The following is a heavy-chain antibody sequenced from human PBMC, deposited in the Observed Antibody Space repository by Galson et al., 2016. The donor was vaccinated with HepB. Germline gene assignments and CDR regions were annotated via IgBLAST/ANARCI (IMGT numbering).Heavy chain of an antibody. CDR1: GYTFTSYY. D-gene: IGHD4-23*01. V-gene: IGHV1-46*01. J-gene: IGHJ6*02. CDR2: INPSAGTT. Sequence: SVKVSCKASGYTFTSYYIHWVRQAPGQGLEWMGIINPSAGTTSYAQRFQGRITMTRDKSTNTVYMELSSLGSEDTAVYYCARPGHDYGGHWGRPLIYYYGMDVWGQGTTVTVSS. CDR3: ARPGHDYGGHWGRPLIYYYGMDV.